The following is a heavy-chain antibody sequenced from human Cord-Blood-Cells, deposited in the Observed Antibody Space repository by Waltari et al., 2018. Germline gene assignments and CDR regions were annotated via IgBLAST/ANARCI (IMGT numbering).Heavy chain of an antibody. Sequence: QVQLVESGGGVVQPGRSLRLSCAASGFTFSSYAMHWVRQAPGKGLEWVAVISYDGSNKYYAESVKGRFTISRDNSKNTLYLQMNSLRAEDTAVYYCARDRWGSGRGPYYFDYWGQGTLVTVSS. CDR2: ISYDGSNK. CDR3: ARDRWGSGRGPYYFDY. CDR1: GFTFSSYA. D-gene: IGHD3-10*01. J-gene: IGHJ4*02. V-gene: IGHV3-30-3*01.